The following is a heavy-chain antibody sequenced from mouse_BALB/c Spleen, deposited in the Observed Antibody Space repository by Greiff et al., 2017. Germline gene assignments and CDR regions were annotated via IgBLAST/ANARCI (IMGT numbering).Heavy chain of an antibody. CDR2: IWRGGST. V-gene: IGHV2-5-1*01. CDR3: AKERGLRRWFAY. D-gene: IGHD2-2*01. J-gene: IGHJ3*01. CDR1: GFSLTSYG. Sequence: VKLQESGPSLVQPSQSLSITCTVSGFSLTSYGVHWVRQSPGKGLEWLGVIWRGGSTDYNAAFMSRLSITKDNSKSQVFFKMNSLQADDTAIYYCAKERGLRRWFAYWGQGTLVTVSA.